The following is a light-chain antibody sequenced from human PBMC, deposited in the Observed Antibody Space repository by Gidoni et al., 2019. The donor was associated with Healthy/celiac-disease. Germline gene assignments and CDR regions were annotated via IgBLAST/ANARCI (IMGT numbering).Light chain of an antibody. CDR1: QSINSY. V-gene: IGKV1-39*01. CDR2: AAS. Sequence: IQMPQPPSSLSASVGDRVTITCRASQSINSYLDWYQQKPGKAPKLLIYAASSLQSGVPSRFSGSGSGTDFTLTISSLQPEDFATYYCQQSYSTPYTFGQGTKLEIK. J-gene: IGKJ2*01. CDR3: QQSYSTPYT.